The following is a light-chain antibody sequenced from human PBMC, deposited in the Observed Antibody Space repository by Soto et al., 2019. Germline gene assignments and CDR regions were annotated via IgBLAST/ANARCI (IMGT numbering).Light chain of an antibody. CDR3: QQYNNWPET. J-gene: IGKJ1*01. Sequence: IGMTQSPSTLSVSTGERATLSCRASQSVSSNLAWYQQKPGQAPRLLIYGASTRATGIPARFSGSGSGTEFTLTISSLQSEDFAVYYCQQYNNWPETFGQGTKVDIK. V-gene: IGKV3-15*01. CDR2: GAS. CDR1: QSVSSN.